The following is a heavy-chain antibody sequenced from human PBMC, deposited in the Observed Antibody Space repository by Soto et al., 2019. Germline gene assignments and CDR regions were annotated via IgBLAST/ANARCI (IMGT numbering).Heavy chain of an antibody. CDR1: GYTFTSYA. CDR3: ARGASYYYDSSGYYVGHYYYYGMDV. Sequence: GASVKVSCKASGYTFTSYAMHWVRQAPGQGLEWMGWINAGNGNTKYSQKFQGRVTITRDTSASTAYMELSSLRSEDTAVYYCARGASYYYDSSGYYVGHYYYYGMDVWGQGTTVTVSS. D-gene: IGHD3-22*01. J-gene: IGHJ6*02. CDR2: INAGNGNT. V-gene: IGHV1-3*01.